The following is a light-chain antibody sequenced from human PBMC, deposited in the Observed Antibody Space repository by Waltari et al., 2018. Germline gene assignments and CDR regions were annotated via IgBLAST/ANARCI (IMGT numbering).Light chain of an antibody. CDR3: YSTADNNWV. CDR2: KGS. CDR1: VLAKKY. V-gene: IGLV3-27*01. Sequence: SYELTQPSSVSVSPGQTATITCSGDVLAKKYGRWLQQKPGQAPVVVIYKGSARPSGIPGRFSGSDSGATVTLTITGAQFEDEADYYCYSTADNNWVFGGGTKLTVL. J-gene: IGLJ3*02.